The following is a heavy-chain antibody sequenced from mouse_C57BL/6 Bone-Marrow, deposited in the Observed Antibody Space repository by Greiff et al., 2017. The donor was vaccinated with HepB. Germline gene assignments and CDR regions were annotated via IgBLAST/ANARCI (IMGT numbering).Heavy chain of an antibody. CDR1: GYSITSGYD. CDR3: ARGFITTVGLDY. Sequence: EVQLQESGPGMVKPSQSLSLTCTVTGYSITSGYDWHWIRHFPGNKLEWMGYISYSGSTNYNPSLKSRISITHDTSKNHFFLKLNSVTTEDTATYYCARGFITTVGLDYWGQGTTLTVSS. V-gene: IGHV3-1*01. D-gene: IGHD1-1*01. J-gene: IGHJ2*01. CDR2: ISYSGST.